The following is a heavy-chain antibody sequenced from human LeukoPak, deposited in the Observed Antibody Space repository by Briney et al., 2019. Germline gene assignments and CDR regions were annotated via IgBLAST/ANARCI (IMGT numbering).Heavy chain of an antibody. J-gene: IGHJ4*02. Sequence: GGALRVSCAASGFTFSNYAISGVRQAPWKGVEWVSASSGSGGSTYYSVMGEVTISRDNSKNTLYLQMNSLRTEETAVYYCARVRRIPGTIQWSSYYFDYWGQGTLVTVSS. D-gene: IGHD1-20*01. CDR1: GFTFSNYA. V-gene: IGHV3-23*01. CDR3: ARVRRIPGTIQWSSYYFDY. CDR2: SSGSGGST.